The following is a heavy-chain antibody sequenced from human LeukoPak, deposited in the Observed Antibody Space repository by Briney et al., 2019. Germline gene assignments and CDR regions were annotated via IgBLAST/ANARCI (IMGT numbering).Heavy chain of an antibody. Sequence: GGSLRLSCAASGFTFSGSAMHWVRQASGKGLEWVGRIRSKANSYATAYAASVKGRFTISRDDSKNTAYLQMNSLKTEDTAVYYCTRHAESGYDYSQAYCGGDCYPEFDYWGQGTLVTVSS. V-gene: IGHV3-73*01. D-gene: IGHD2-21*02. CDR3: TRHAESGYDYSQAYCGGDCYPEFDY. J-gene: IGHJ4*02. CDR2: IRSKANSYAT. CDR1: GFTFSGSA.